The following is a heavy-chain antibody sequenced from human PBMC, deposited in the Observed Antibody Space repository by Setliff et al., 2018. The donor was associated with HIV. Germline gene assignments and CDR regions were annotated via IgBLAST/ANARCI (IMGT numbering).Heavy chain of an antibody. V-gene: IGHV4-31*03. CDR3: ASCIVVVPAARRLDWFDP. CDR1: GGSISSGGYY. J-gene: IGHJ5*02. D-gene: IGHD2-2*01. Sequence: SETLSLTCTVSGGSISSGGYYWSWNRPHPGKGLEWIGYIYYSGSTYYTPSLKSRVTISVDTSKNQFSLKLSSVTAPDTAVYYCASCIVVVPAARRLDWFDPWGQGTLVTVSS. CDR2: IYYSGST.